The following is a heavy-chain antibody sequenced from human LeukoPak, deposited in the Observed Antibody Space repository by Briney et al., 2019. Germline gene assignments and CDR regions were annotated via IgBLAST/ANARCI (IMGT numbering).Heavy chain of an antibody. J-gene: IGHJ3*02. CDR3: ARDTYSSSWHDAFDI. CDR1: GYTFTSYA. CDR2: INTNTGNP. Sequence: ASVKVSCKASGYTFTSYATNWVRQAPGQGLEWMGWINTNTGNPTYAQGFTGRFVFSLDTSVSTAYLQISSLKAEDTAVYYRARDTYSSSWHDAFDIWGQGTMVTVSS. D-gene: IGHD6-13*01. V-gene: IGHV7-4-1*02.